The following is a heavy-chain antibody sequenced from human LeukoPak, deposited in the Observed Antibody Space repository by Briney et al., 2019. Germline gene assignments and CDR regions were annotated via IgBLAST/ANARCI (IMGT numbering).Heavy chain of an antibody. Sequence: QPGGSLRLSCAASGFTFSSYAMHWVRQAPGKGLEWVAVISYDGSNKYYADSVKGRFTISRDNSKNTLYLQMNSLRAEDTAVYYCARDRVSYYDFWSGYSDAFDTWGQGTMVTVSS. V-gene: IGHV3-30-3*01. D-gene: IGHD3-3*01. CDR2: ISYDGSNK. CDR1: GFTFSSYA. J-gene: IGHJ3*02. CDR3: ARDRVSYYDFWSGYSDAFDT.